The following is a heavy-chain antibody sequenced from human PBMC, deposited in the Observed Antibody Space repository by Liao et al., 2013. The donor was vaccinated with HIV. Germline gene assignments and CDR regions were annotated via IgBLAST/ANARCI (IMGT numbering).Heavy chain of an antibody. J-gene: IGHJ3*01. Sequence: QVHLQESGPGLVKPSETLSLTCTVSGDSISDYYWSWIRQPPGKGLEWLGYIYYSGSTNYNPSLKSRVSISVDTSKNQFSLRLRSVTAADTAVYYCTRVFQYDSGGGDAFDVWGQGTMVTVSS. CDR2: IYYSGST. CDR3: TRVFQYDSGGGDAFDV. V-gene: IGHV4-59*01. CDR1: GDSISDYY. D-gene: IGHD3-22*01.